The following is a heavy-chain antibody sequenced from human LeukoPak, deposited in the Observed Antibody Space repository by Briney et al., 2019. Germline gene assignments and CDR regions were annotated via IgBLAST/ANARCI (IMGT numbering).Heavy chain of an antibody. J-gene: IGHJ4*02. CDR3: AAVATDFDY. D-gene: IGHD4-11*01. Sequence: GRSLRLSCAASGFIFSTYAMSWVRQAPGKGLEWVSLISGSGGTTYFADSVKGRFTISRDNSKNTLYLQMNSLRAEDTAVYYCAAVATDFDYWGQGTLVTVSS. V-gene: IGHV3-23*01. CDR2: ISGSGGTT. CDR1: GFIFSTYA.